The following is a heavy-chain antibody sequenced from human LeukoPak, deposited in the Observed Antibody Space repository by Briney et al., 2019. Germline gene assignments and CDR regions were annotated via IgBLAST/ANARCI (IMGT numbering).Heavy chain of an antibody. CDR3: AKEGPYCGGDCYYDY. V-gene: IGHV3-30*02. CDR1: GFTFSSYG. CDR2: IWYDGSNK. J-gene: IGHJ4*02. D-gene: IGHD2-21*02. Sequence: GGSLRLSCAASGFTFSSYGMHWVRQAPGKGLEWVAVIWYDGSNKYYADSVKGRFTISRDNSKNTLYLQMNSLRAEDTAVYYCAKEGPYCGGDCYYDYWGQGTLVTVSS.